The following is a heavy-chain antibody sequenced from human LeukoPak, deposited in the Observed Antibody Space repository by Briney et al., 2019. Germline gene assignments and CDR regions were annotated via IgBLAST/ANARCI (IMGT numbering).Heavy chain of an antibody. Sequence: GGSLRLSCAASGFTFSSYEMNWVRQAPGKGLEWVSYISRSGSTIYYADSVTGRFTISRDNAKKSLYLQMNSLRAEDTAVYYCARSHLYISGCYDYWGQGTLVTVPP. CDR1: GFTFSSYE. D-gene: IGHD6-19*01. CDR2: ISRSGSTI. J-gene: IGHJ4*02. V-gene: IGHV3-48*03. CDR3: ARSHLYISGCYDY.